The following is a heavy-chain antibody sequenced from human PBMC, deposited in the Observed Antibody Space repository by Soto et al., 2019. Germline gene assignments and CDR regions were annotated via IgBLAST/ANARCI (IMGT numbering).Heavy chain of an antibody. CDR3: AKDHVTTRIAAAGGMDV. Sequence: HPGGSLRLSCAASGFTFSSYAMSWVRQAPGKGLEWVSAISGSGGSTYYADSVEGRFTISRDNSKNTLYLQMNSLRAEDTAVYYCAKDHVTTRIAAAGGMDVWGQGTTVTVSS. D-gene: IGHD6-13*01. CDR2: ISGSGGST. J-gene: IGHJ6*02. V-gene: IGHV3-23*01. CDR1: GFTFSSYA.